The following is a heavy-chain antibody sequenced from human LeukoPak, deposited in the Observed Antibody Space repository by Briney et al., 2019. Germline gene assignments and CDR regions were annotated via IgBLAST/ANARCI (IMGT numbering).Heavy chain of an antibody. CDR1: GFSFSSYN. CDR2: ITSSGTYT. V-gene: IGHV3-21*01. CDR3: ARDPYGVSYSVSRYYYYMDF. J-gene: IGHJ6*03. D-gene: IGHD4/OR15-4a*01. Sequence: GGSLRLSCAASGFSFSSYNMNWVRLTPGKGLEWVSSITSSGTYTFYADSVKGRFTISRDNAKNSLYLEMNCLRGEDTSVYYLARDPYGVSYSVSRYYYYMDFWGKGTTVTVSS.